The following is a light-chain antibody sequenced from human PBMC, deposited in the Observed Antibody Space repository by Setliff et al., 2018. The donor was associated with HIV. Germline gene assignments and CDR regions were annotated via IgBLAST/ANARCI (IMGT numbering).Light chain of an antibody. CDR3: SSYTRTTSLV. CDR2: DVN. CDR1: SGDIGRYNY. J-gene: IGLJ1*01. Sequence: QSALAQPASVSGSPGQSITISCTGTSGDIGRYNYVSWYQQHPGKAPKLMLYDVNNRPSGVSNRFSGSKSGNTASLTISGLQAEDEADYYCSSYTRTTSLVFGTGTKVTVL. V-gene: IGLV2-14*03.